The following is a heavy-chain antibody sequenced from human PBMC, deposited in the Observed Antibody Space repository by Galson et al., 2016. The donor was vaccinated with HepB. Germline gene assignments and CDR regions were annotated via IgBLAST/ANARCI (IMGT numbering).Heavy chain of an antibody. CDR3: ARDRVGMVRGAYFDF. Sequence: SETLSLTCTVSGGSISSYYWSWIRQPPGKGLEYIGYIYYSGSTNYNPSLKSRVTISVDMSKNQFSLKLSSVTAADTAVYYCARDRVGMVRGAYFDFWGQGTLVTVSS. CDR1: GGSISSYY. CDR2: IYYSGST. D-gene: IGHD3-10*01. J-gene: IGHJ4*02. V-gene: IGHV4-59*01.